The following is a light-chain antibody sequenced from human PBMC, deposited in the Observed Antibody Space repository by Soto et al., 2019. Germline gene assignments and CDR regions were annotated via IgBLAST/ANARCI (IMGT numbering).Light chain of an antibody. CDR2: DAS. CDR3: TRVSAYPSS. Sequence: DIQMPQTHATLSASVGEGFTITVRASQGMSSWLAGYQQKPGKVPNLLIYDASTLHSGVPSSFSGGGSGTDFTLTISSLQPEDFANYSGTRVSAYPSSLGRGTKWIS. CDR1: QGMSSW. J-gene: IGKJ4*01. V-gene: IGKV1-12*02.